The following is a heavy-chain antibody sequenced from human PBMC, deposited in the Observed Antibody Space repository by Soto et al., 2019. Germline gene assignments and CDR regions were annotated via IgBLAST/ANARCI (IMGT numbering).Heavy chain of an antibody. CDR2: ISYDGSNK. Sequence: QVQLVESGGGVVQPGRSLRITCAASGFTFSSYGMRWVRQAPGKGLEWVAVISYDGSNKYYADSVKGRFTISRDNSKNTLYLQMNSLRAEDTAVYYCAKDIAPIVVVAANYSDYWGQGTLVTVSS. J-gene: IGHJ4*02. V-gene: IGHV3-30*18. CDR3: AKDIAPIVVVAANYSDY. D-gene: IGHD2-15*01. CDR1: GFTFSSYG.